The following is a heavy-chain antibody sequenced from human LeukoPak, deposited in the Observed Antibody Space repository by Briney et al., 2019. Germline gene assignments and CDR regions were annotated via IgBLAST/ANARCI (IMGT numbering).Heavy chain of an antibody. CDR1: GFTFSSYA. D-gene: IGHD3-3*01. V-gene: IGHV3-30*04. CDR2: ISYDGSNK. J-gene: IGHJ4*02. Sequence: GGSLRLSCAASGFTFSSYAMHWVRQAPGKGLEWVAVISYDGSNKYYADSVKGRFTISRDNSKNTLYLQMNSLRAEDTAVYYCTRDSGSGWLLSHIPDYWGQGTLVTVSS. CDR3: TRDSGSGWLLSHIPDY.